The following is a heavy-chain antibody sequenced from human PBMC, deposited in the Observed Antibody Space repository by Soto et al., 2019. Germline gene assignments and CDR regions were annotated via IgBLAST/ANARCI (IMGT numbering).Heavy chain of an antibody. CDR1: GGSFSGYY. J-gene: IGHJ4*02. V-gene: IGHV4-34*01. CDR3: ARDFSMVVVAPGY. Sequence: PSETLSLTCAVYGGSFSGYYWSWIRQPPGKGLEWIGEINHSGSTNYNPSLKSRVTISVDTSKNQFSLKLSSVTAADTAVYYCARDFSMVVVAPGYWGQGTLVTVSS. CDR2: INHSGST. D-gene: IGHD3-22*01.